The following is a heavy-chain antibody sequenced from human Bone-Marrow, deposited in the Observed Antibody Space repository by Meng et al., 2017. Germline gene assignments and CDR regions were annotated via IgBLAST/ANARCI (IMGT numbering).Heavy chain of an antibody. D-gene: IGHD6-19*01. V-gene: IGHV1-69*13. CDR2: IIPIFGTA. CDR3: AIGGVYSSGWYFFDY. Sequence: SVKVSCKASGGTFSSYAISWVRQAPGQGLEWMGGIIPIFGTANYAQKFQGRVTITADESTSTAYMELSSLRSEDTAVYYCAIGGVYSSGWYFFDYWGQGGLVTVSS. CDR1: GGTFSSYA. J-gene: IGHJ4*02.